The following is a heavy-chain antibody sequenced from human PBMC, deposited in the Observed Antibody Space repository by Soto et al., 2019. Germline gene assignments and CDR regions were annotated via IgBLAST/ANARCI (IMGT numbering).Heavy chain of an antibody. CDR3: ARGRSNLPPPYGMDV. CDR2: ISYDGSNK. Sequence: QVQLVESGGGVVQPGRSLRLSCAASGFTFSSYAMHWVRQAPGKGLEWVAVISYDGSNKYYADSVKGRFTISRDNSKNTLYLQMNSLRAEDTAVYYCARGRSNLPPPYGMDVWGQGTTVTVSS. CDR1: GFTFSSYA. J-gene: IGHJ6*02. V-gene: IGHV3-30-3*01. D-gene: IGHD4-4*01.